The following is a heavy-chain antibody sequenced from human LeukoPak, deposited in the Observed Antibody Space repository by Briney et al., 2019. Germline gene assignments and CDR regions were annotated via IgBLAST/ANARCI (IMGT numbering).Heavy chain of an antibody. D-gene: IGHD3-22*01. Sequence: SETLSLTCTVSGGSISSYYWSWIRQLPGKGLEWIGYIYYSGSTNYNPSLKSRVTISVDTSKNQFSLKLSSVTAADTAVYYCARDGGAMIDAFDIWGQGTMVTVSS. V-gene: IGHV4-59*01. J-gene: IGHJ3*02. CDR1: GGSISSYY. CDR2: IYYSGST. CDR3: ARDGGAMIDAFDI.